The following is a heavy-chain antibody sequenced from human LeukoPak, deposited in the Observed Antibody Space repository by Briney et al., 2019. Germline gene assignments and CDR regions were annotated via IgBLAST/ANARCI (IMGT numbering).Heavy chain of an antibody. V-gene: IGHV3-30*14. CDR2: ISYDGSNK. Sequence: GGSLRLSCAASGFTFSSYAMHWVRQAPGKGLEWVAVISYDGSNKYYADSVKGRFTISRDNSKNTLYLQMNSLRAEDTAVYYCARDHTPQLKSYGDYGLDYWGQGTLVTVSS. CDR3: ARDHTPQLKSYGDYGLDY. D-gene: IGHD4-17*01. CDR1: GFTFSSYA. J-gene: IGHJ4*02.